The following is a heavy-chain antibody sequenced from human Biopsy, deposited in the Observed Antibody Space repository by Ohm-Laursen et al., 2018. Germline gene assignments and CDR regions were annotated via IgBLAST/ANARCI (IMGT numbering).Heavy chain of an antibody. CDR3: VRGYSSSWSGYLDH. V-gene: IGHV3-9*01. J-gene: IGHJ4*02. Sequence: SLRLSCATPGFTFDDHVMHWVRQAPGKGLEWVSGISWDGGSEGYADSVKGRFTISRDNAKNSLFLQMNSLTTEDTALYYCVRGYSSSWSGYLDHWGQGTLVTVSS. D-gene: IGHD3-3*01. CDR2: ISWDGGSE. CDR1: GFTFDDHV.